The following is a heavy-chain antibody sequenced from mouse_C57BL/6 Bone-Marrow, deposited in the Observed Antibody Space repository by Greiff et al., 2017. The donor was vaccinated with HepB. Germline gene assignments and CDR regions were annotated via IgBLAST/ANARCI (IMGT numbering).Heavy chain of an antibody. J-gene: IGHJ2*01. CDR3: ARDGYYPYYFDY. CDR1: GFTFSSYT. CDR2: ISGGGGNT. Sequence: LFNPLFSLKLSCAASGFTFSSYTMSWVRQTPEKRLEWVATISGGGGNTYYPDSVKGRFTISRDNAKNTLYLQMSSLRSEDTALYYCARDGYYPYYFDYGGQGTTLTVSS. V-gene: IGHV5-9*01. D-gene: IGHD2-3*01.